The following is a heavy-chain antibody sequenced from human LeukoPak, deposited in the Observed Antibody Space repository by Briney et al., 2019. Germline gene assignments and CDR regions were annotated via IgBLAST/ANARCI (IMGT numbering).Heavy chain of an antibody. CDR1: GYSFKDYG. D-gene: IGHD1-26*01. J-gene: IGHJ6*02. CDR3: AKHLTATNTYIFFGLDV. V-gene: IGHV3-9*01. CDR2: INWNGGGT. Sequence: GGSLRLSCAATGYSFKDYGMHWVRQPPGKGLEWVSAINWNGGGTDYADSVKGRFTIFRDNAKNSLHLQLSSLRPEDTALYYCAKHLTATNTYIFFGLDVWGQGTSVTVSS.